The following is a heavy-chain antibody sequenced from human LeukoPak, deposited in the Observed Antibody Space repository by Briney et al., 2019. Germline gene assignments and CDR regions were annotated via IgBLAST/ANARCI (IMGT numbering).Heavy chain of an antibody. D-gene: IGHD5-12*01. J-gene: IGHJ4*02. CDR1: GGSISSHY. Sequence: SETLSLTCTVSGGSISSHYWSWIRQTPGKGLEWIGYIYYSGSTNYNPSLKSRVTISVDTSKNQFSLKLSSVTAADTAVYYCARASPSVATLDYWGQGTLVTVYS. CDR3: ARASPSVATLDY. CDR2: IYYSGST. V-gene: IGHV4-59*11.